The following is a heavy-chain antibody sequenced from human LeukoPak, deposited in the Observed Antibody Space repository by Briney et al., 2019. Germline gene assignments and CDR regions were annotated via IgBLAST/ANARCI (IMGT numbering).Heavy chain of an antibody. CDR2: ISSRGSTI. CDR3: AREEVGATYYGMDV. Sequence: GGSLRLSCAASGFTFSSYEMNWVRQAPGKGLAWVSYISSRGSTIYYADSVKGRFTISRDNAKNSLYLQMNSLRAEDTAVYYCAREEVGATYYGMDVWGQGTTVTVSS. D-gene: IGHD1-26*01. CDR1: GFTFSSYE. V-gene: IGHV3-48*03. J-gene: IGHJ6*02.